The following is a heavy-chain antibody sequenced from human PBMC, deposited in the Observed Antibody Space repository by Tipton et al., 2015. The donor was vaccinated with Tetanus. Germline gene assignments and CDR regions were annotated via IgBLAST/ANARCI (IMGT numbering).Heavy chain of an antibody. CDR3: ARDQGGGRVVRLNWFDP. J-gene: IGHJ5*02. CDR1: GASINAGGYL. D-gene: IGHD6-6*01. Sequence: LRLSCTVSGASINAGGYLWTWVRQQPGKGLEWIGNIYYSGSTYYNPSLKSRVSMSVDTSKNQFFLNLTSVTAADTATYYCARDQGGGRVVRLNWFDPWGQGTLVTVSS. V-gene: IGHV4-31*02. CDR2: IYYSGST.